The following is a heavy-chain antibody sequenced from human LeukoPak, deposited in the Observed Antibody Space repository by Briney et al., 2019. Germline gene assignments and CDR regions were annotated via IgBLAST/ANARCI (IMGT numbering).Heavy chain of an antibody. D-gene: IGHD4-11*01. J-gene: IGHJ4*02. Sequence: ASVKVSCKASGYTFSRHDINWVRQATGQGLEWMGWMNPKNGNTGYAQNFQGRVTFTRDTSISTAHMELNNLRSDDTAVYYCARETTTNDGVFDYWGQGTLVIVSS. CDR2: MNPKNGNT. V-gene: IGHV1-8*03. CDR1: GYTFSRHD. CDR3: ARETTTNDGVFDY.